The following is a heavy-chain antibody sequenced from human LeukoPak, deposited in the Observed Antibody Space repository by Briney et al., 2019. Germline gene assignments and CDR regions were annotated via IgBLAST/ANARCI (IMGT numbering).Heavy chain of an antibody. CDR3: ARDIASEAFDY. CDR1: GFTFSSYW. V-gene: IGHV3-7*01. Sequence: PGGSLRLSCAASGFTFSSYWMSWVRQAPGKGLEWVANIKQDGTEKYYVDSVRGRFTISRDNAKNSLYLQMNSLRAEDTAVYYCARDIASEAFDYWGQGTLVTVSS. J-gene: IGHJ4*02. D-gene: IGHD1-26*01. CDR2: IKQDGTEK.